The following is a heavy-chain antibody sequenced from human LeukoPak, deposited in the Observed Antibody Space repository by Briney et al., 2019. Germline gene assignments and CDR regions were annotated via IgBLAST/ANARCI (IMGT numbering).Heavy chain of an antibody. J-gene: IGHJ3*02. Sequence: SVKVSCKASGGTFSSYAISWVRQAPGQGLEWMGRIIPILGIANYAQKFQGRVTITADKSTSTAYMELSSLRSEDTAVYYCAREKPNGSGSPTGAFDIWGQGTMVTVSS. CDR1: GGTFSSYA. V-gene: IGHV1-69*04. D-gene: IGHD6-19*01. CDR2: IIPILGIA. CDR3: AREKPNGSGSPTGAFDI.